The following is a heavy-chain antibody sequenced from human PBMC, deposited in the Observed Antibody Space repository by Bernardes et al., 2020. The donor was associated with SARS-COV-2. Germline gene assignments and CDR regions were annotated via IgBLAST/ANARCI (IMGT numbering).Heavy chain of an antibody. V-gene: IGHV4-31*03. CDR2: IYYSGST. J-gene: IGHJ3*02. D-gene: IGHD3-3*01. CDR1: GGSISSGGYY. Sequence: SETLSLTCTVSGGSISSGGYYWSWIRQHPGKGLEWIGYIYYSGSTYYNPSLKSRVTISVDTSKNQFSLKLSSVTAADTAVYYCARGDTIFGVVVGAFDIWGQGTMVTVSS. CDR3: ARGDTIFGVVVGAFDI.